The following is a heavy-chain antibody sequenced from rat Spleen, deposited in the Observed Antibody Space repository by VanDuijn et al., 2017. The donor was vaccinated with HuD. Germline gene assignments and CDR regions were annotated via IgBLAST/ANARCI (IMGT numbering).Heavy chain of an antibody. Sequence: EVQLVESGGGLVQPGRSLKLSCVASGFTFSDYYMAWVRQAPTKGLEWVATISYDGSSTYYRDSVKGRFTISRDNAKSTLYLQMDSLRSEDTATYYCARPHNYRYVMDAWGQGTSVTVSS. J-gene: IGHJ4*01. CDR3: ARPHNYRYVMDA. CDR2: ISYDGSST. CDR1: GFTFSDYY. D-gene: IGHD1-10*01. V-gene: IGHV5-29*01.